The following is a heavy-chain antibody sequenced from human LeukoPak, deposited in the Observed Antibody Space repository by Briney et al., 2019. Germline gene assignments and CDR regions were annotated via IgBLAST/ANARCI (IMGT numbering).Heavy chain of an antibody. CDR3: ARHETGPYFDY. CDR2: IYPGDSDT. V-gene: IGHV5-51*01. J-gene: IGHJ4*02. D-gene: IGHD1-1*01. CDR1: GYSFTSYW. Sequence: GESLKISCKGSGYSFTSYWIGWVRQMPGKGLECMGIIYPGDSDTRYSPPFQGQVTISADKSINTAYLQWSSLKASDTAMYYCARHETGPYFDYWGQGTLVTVSS.